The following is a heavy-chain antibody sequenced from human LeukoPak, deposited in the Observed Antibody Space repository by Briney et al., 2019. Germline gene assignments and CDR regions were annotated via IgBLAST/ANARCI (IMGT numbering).Heavy chain of an antibody. CDR1: GYTFTSYD. CDR2: MNPNSGNT. D-gene: IGHD6-13*01. Sequence: ASVTVSCKASGYTFTSYDINWVRQAAGQGLEWMGWMNPNSGNTGYAQKFQGRVTMTRNTSISTAYMELSSLRSEDTAVYYCARELGYSYYYYYMDVWGKGTTVTVSS. J-gene: IGHJ6*03. CDR3: ARELGYSYYYYYMDV. V-gene: IGHV1-8*01.